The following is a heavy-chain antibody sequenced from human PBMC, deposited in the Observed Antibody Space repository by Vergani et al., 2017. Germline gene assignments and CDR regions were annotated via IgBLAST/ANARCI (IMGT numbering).Heavy chain of an antibody. Sequence: QVQLVESGGGVVQPGRSLRLSCAASGFPFSDYGVHWVRQAPGKGLEWVSVISYDGNKKNYADSVKGRFTISRDNSKNTLYLEMNALRAEDTAVYYCAREFLTRVTTLDYYYMGVWGKGTTVTVSS. J-gene: IGHJ6*03. CDR3: AREFLTRVTTLDYYYMGV. CDR1: GFPFSDYG. V-gene: IGHV3-33*05. D-gene: IGHD1-1*01. CDR2: ISYDGNKK.